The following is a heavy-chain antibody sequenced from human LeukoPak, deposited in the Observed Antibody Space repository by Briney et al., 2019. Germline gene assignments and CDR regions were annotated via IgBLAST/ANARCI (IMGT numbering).Heavy chain of an antibody. Sequence: SQTLSLSCTVSGGSISSGSYYWSWIRQPAGKGLEWIGRIYTSGSTNYNPSLKSRVTISVDTSKNQFSLKLSSVTAADTAVYYCAREEYDFWSGYQVYWGQGTLVTVSS. CDR2: IYTSGST. J-gene: IGHJ4*02. CDR1: GGSISSGSYY. CDR3: AREEYDFWSGYQVY. V-gene: IGHV4-61*02. D-gene: IGHD3-3*01.